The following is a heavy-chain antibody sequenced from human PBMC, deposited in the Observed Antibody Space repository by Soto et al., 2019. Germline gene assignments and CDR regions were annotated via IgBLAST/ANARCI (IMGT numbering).Heavy chain of an antibody. CDR2: IIPLFGTA. D-gene: IGHD3-22*01. Sequence: SVKVSCKASGGTFSSYAISWVRQAPGQGLEWMGGIIPLFGTANYAQKFQGRVTITADESTSTAYMELSSLRSEDTAVYYCARHSYYDSSGYYSDYWGQGTLVPVSS. CDR1: GGTFSSYA. J-gene: IGHJ4*02. CDR3: ARHSYYDSSGYYSDY. V-gene: IGHV1-69*13.